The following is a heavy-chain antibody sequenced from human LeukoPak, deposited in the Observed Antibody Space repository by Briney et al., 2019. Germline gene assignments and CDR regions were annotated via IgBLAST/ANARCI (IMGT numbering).Heavy chain of an antibody. V-gene: IGHV4-30-4*01. D-gene: IGHD2-15*01. CDR3: ARVARLNNCSGGSCRPHFDY. J-gene: IGHJ4*02. Sequence: KTSETLSLTCTVSGGSISSGDYYWSWIRQPPGKGLEWIGYIYYSGSTYYNPSLKSRVTISVDTSKNQFSLKLSSVTAADTAVYYCARVARLNNCSGGSCRPHFDYWGQGTLVTVSS. CDR2: IYYSGST. CDR1: GGSISSGDYY.